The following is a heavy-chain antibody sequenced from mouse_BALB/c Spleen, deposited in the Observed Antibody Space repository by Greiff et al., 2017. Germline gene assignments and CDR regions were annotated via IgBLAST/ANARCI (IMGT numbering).Heavy chain of an antibody. V-gene: IGHV1-67*01. CDR3: ATYYRYDAGNYYAMDY. D-gene: IGHD2-14*01. CDR2: ISTYYGNT. Sequence: VQLQQSGPELVRPGVSVKISCKGSGYTFTDYAMHWVKQSHAKSLEWIGVISTYYGNTNYNQKFKGKATMTVDKSSSTAYMELARLTSEDSAIYYCATYYRYDAGNYYAMDYWGQGTSVTVSS. CDR1: GYTFTDYA. J-gene: IGHJ4*01.